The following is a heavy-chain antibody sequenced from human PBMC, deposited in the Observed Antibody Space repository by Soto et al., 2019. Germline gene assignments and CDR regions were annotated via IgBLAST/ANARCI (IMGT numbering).Heavy chain of an antibody. CDR2: ISSSSSYI. J-gene: IGHJ6*02. CDR3: ARFKDCSSTSCYYSYYYYYYGMDV. V-gene: IGHV3-21*01. Sequence: EVQLVESGGGLVKPGGSLRLSCAASGFTFSSYSMNWVRQAPGKGLEWVSSISSSSSYIYYADSVKGRFTISRDNAKNSLYLQMNILIAEDTAVYYCARFKDCSSTSCYYSYYYYYYGMDVWGQGTTVTVSS. D-gene: IGHD2-2*01. CDR1: GFTFSSYS.